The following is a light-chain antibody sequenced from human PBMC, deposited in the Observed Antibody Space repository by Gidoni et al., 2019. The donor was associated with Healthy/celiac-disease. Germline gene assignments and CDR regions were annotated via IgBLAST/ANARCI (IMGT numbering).Light chain of an antibody. V-gene: IGKV1-39*01. CDR2: AAS. CDR1: QSISSY. J-gene: IGKJ1*01. Sequence: DIEITQSPSSLSASVGDRVTIPCRASQSISSYLNWYQQKPGKAPNLLIYAASSLQSGVPARFSGSGSGTDFTLTISSLQPEDFATYYCQQSYSTPRTFGQGTKVEIK. CDR3: QQSYSTPRT.